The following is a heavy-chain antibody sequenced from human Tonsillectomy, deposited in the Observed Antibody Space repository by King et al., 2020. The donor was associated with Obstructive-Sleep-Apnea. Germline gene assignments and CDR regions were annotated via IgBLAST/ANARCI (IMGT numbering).Heavy chain of an antibody. CDR2: ISWNIGSI. D-gene: IGHD6-19*01. CDR1: GFTFEDYA. Sequence: HLKESGGGLVQPGRSLRLSCAASGFTFEDYAMHWVRQAPGKGLEWVSGISWNIGSIGYADSVNGRFTISRDNAQNSLYLRMNSLRPEDTALYYCAEDLGSGWPYYYYGMDVWGQGTTVTVSS. J-gene: IGHJ6*02. V-gene: IGHV3-9*01. CDR3: AEDLGSGWPYYYYGMDV.